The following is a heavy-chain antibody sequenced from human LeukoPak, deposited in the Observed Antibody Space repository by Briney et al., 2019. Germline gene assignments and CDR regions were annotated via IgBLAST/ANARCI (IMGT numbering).Heavy chain of an antibody. D-gene: IGHD2-2*01. V-gene: IGHV1-3*01. CDR3: ARVTLVVPAAMTP. Sequence: SVEXSXXASXYTXXSYAMHWGRQAAGQRLEWMGWINAGNGNTKYSQKFQGRVTITRDTSASTAYMELSSLRSEDTAVYYCARVTLVVPAAMTPWGQGTLVTVSS. CDR1: XYTXXSYA. CDR2: INAGNGNT. J-gene: IGHJ5*02.